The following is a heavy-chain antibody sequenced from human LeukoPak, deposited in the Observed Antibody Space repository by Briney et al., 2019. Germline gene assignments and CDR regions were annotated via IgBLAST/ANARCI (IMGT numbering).Heavy chain of an antibody. CDR2: ISAYNGNT. CDR3: ARGFWFGDSKWFDP. J-gene: IGHJ5*02. Sequence: VASVKVSCKASGYTFTSYGISWARQAPGQGLEWMGWISAYNGNTNYAQKLQGRVTMTTDTSTSTAYMELRSLRSDDTAVYYCARGFWFGDSKWFDPWGQGTLVTVSS. V-gene: IGHV1-18*01. CDR1: GYTFTSYG. D-gene: IGHD3-10*01.